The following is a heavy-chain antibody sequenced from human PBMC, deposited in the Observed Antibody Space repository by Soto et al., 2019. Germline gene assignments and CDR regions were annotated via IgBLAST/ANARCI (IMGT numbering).Heavy chain of an antibody. Sequence: SVKVSCKASGGTFSSYTISWVRQAPGQGLEWMGRIIPILGIANYAQKFQGRVTINADKSTSTAYMELSSLRSEDTDVYYCATAWTTDYDILTGPIDYWGQGILVTVSS. J-gene: IGHJ4*02. CDR3: ATAWTTDYDILTGPIDY. D-gene: IGHD3-9*01. CDR2: IIPILGIA. V-gene: IGHV1-69*02. CDR1: GGTFSSYT.